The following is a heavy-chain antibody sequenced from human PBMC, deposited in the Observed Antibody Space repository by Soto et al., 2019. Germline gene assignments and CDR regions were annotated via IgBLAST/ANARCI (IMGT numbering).Heavy chain of an antibody. CDR2: ISSSSSYI. D-gene: IGHD1-26*01. Sequence: EVQLVESGGGLVKPGGSLRLSCAAYGFTFSSYSMNWVRQAPGKGLEWVSSISSSSSYIYYADSVKGRFTISRDNAKNSLYLQMNSLRAEDTAVYYCARDPLRGSGSYRWGQGTLVTVSS. V-gene: IGHV3-21*01. J-gene: IGHJ4*02. CDR3: ARDPLRGSGSYR. CDR1: GFTFSSYS.